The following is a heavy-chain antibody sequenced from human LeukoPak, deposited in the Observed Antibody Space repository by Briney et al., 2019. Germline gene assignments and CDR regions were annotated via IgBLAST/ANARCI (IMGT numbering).Heavy chain of an antibody. CDR1: GGSISSSSYY. V-gene: IGHV4-39*07. CDR2: IYYSGST. J-gene: IGHJ4*02. CDR3: ARTRSVLLWFGVKDY. Sequence: SETLPLTCTVSGGSISSSSYYWGWIRQPPGKGLEWIGSIYYSGSTYYNPSLKSRVTISVDTSKNQFSLKLSSVTAADTAVYYCARTRSVLLWFGVKDYWGQGTLVTVSS. D-gene: IGHD3-10*01.